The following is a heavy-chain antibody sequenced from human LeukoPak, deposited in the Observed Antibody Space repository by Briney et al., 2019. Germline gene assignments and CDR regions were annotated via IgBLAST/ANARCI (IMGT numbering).Heavy chain of an antibody. CDR1: GFIFSSYG. D-gene: IGHD3-10*01. CDR3: ARVYYGSGSLHYYYYYMDV. V-gene: IGHV3-30*02. J-gene: IGHJ6*03. CDR2: IQFNGTNK. Sequence: GGSLRLSCAASGFIFSSYGIHWVRQAPGKGLEWVAFIQFNGTNKYYADSVKGRFTISRDNSKNTLYLQMNSLRAEDTAVYYCARVYYGSGSLHYYYYYMDVWGKGTTVTISS.